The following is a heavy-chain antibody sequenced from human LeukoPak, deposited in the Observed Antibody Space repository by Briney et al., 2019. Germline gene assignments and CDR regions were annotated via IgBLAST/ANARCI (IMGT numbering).Heavy chain of an antibody. CDR2: INPSGGST. D-gene: IGHD6-13*01. CDR3: ARLLRAGNTGWSLDY. CDR1: GYTFTSYY. V-gene: IGHV1-46*01. J-gene: IGHJ4*02. Sequence: ASVKVSCKASGYTFTSYYMHWVRQAPGQGLEWMGIINPSGGSTSYAQKFQGRVTMTRDMSTSTVYMELSSLRSEDTAVYYCARLLRAGNTGWSLDYWGQGTLVTVSS.